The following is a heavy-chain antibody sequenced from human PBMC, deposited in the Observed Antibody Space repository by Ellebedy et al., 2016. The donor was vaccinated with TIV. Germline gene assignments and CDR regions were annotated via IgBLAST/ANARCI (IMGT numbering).Heavy chain of an antibody. D-gene: IGHD3-22*01. V-gene: IGHV4-39*07. J-gene: IGHJ2*01. CDR2: MYYSGST. Sequence: SETLSLXXSVSGGSISTSSYYCGWIRQSPGKGLEWIASMYYSGSTNYNPSLKSRVTISVDTSKKEFSLRLTSVTAADTAVYYCARYWNYYYSTGTEESYWYFDLWGRGTLVTVSS. CDR3: ARYWNYYYSTGTEESYWYFDL. CDR1: GGSISTSSYY.